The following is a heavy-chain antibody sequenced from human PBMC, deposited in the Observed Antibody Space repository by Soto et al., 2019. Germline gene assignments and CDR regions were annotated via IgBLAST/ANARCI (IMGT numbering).Heavy chain of an antibody. CDR1: GGCISVYY. D-gene: IGHD1-26*01. Sequence: SETLSLTCTISGGCISVYYWSWMRNPPGQALEWIGYIYDSGSPYYNPSLRSRVIISADTSKNQISLKLTSATAADTAVYYCARGVGSSPPRYWGRGTLVTVSS. J-gene: IGHJ4*02. CDR2: IYDSGSP. CDR3: ARGVGSSPPRY. V-gene: IGHV4-59*01.